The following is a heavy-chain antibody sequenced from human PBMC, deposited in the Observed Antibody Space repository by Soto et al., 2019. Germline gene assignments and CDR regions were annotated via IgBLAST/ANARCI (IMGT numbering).Heavy chain of an antibody. J-gene: IGHJ4*02. CDR3: ATAISSPFSNFDS. CDR2: IKEDASEE. V-gene: IGHV3-7*01. CDR1: GFTFNTYW. D-gene: IGHD2-2*01. Sequence: EVQLVQSGGDLVQPGGSLRLSCVASGFTFNTYWMTWVRQAPGMGLEWVAGIKEDASEEVYVGSVKGRFSISRVNAKNSLYLQLISLRADDTAVYYCATAISSPFSNFDSWGQGSLVTVSS.